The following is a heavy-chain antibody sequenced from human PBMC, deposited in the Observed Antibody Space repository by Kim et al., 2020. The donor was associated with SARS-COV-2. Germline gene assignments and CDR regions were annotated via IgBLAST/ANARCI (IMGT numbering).Heavy chain of an antibody. CDR1: GGSISSYY. CDR3: ARVGRSGWGEFDY. J-gene: IGHJ4*02. D-gene: IGHD3-10*01. V-gene: IGHV4-59*13. CDR2: IYYSGST. Sequence: SETLSLTCTVSGGSISSYYWSWIRQPPGKGLEWIGYIYYSGSTNYNPSLKSRVTISVDTSKNQFSLKLISVTAADTAVYYCARVGRSGWGEFDYLGQGTL.